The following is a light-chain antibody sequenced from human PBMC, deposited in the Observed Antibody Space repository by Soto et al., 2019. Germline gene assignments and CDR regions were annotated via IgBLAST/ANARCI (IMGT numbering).Light chain of an antibody. CDR1: SGYSYYK. Sequence: QAVVTQPPSASASLGASVTLSCTLSSGYSYYKVDWYQQRPGKGPRFVMRVGTGGIVGSKGDGIPDRFSVLGSGLNRYLTIKNIQEEDESDYYCGTDHDSGSDFVWVFGGGTQLTVL. CDR3: GTDHDSGSDFVWV. V-gene: IGLV9-49*01. J-gene: IGLJ3*02. CDR2: VGTGGIVG.